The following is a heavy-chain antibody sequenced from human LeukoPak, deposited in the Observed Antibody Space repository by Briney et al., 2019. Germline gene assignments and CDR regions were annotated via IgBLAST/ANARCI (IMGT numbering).Heavy chain of an antibody. J-gene: IGHJ3*02. CDR1: GFTFSSYA. D-gene: IGHD6-13*01. CDR2: IKQDGSGK. Sequence: GGSLRLSCAASGFTFSSYAMHWVRQAPGKGLEWVANIKQDGSGKYYVDSVKGRFTISRDNAKNSLYLQMNSLRAEDMAVYYCARGIAAAGGEAFDIWGQGTMVTVSS. V-gene: IGHV3-7*01. CDR3: ARGIAAAGGEAFDI.